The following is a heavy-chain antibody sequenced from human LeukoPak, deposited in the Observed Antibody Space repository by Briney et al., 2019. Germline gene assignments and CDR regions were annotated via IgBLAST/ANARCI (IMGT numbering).Heavy chain of an antibody. CDR3: ARAQYYDSSGYYEDYYYGMDV. Sequence: PGGSLRLSCAASGFTFSSYAMSWVRQAPGKGLEWVSAISGSGGSTYYADSVKGRFTISRDNSKNTLYLQMNSLRAEDTAVYYCARAQYYDSSGYYEDYYYGMDVWGQGTTVTVSS. CDR1: GFTFSSYA. V-gene: IGHV3-23*01. D-gene: IGHD3-22*01. CDR2: ISGSGGST. J-gene: IGHJ6*02.